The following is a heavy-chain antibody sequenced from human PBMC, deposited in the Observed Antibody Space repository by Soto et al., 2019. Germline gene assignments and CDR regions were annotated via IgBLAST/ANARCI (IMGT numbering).Heavy chain of an antibody. CDR1: GYSFTSYW. CDR3: ASQRDLSGYPVGYFDY. CDR2: IYPGDSDT. J-gene: IGHJ4*02. Sequence: GESLKISCKGSGYSFTSYWIGWVRQMPGKGLEWMGIIYPGDSDTRYSPSFQGQVTISADKSISTAYLQWSSLKASDTAMYYCASQRDLSGYPVGYFDYWGQGTLVTVSS. D-gene: IGHD3-3*01. V-gene: IGHV5-51*01.